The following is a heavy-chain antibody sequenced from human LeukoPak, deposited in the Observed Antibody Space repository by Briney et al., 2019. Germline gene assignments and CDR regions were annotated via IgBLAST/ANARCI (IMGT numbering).Heavy chain of an antibody. Sequence: GGSLRLSCAVSGFAFSSYWMHWVRQAPGKGLVWVSRINSDGSNTNYADSVKGRFTISRDNAKNTLYLQMNSLRAEDTAVFYCARVRDLSGHWGFLDYWGQGTLVTVSS. CDR3: ARVRDLSGHWGFLDY. CDR1: GFAFSSYW. D-gene: IGHD6-19*01. J-gene: IGHJ4*02. CDR2: INSDGSNT. V-gene: IGHV3-74*01.